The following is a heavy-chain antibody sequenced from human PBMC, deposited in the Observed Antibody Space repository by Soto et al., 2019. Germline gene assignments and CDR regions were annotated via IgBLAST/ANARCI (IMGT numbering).Heavy chain of an antibody. CDR3: ARAVAVPADFDF. D-gene: IGHD6-19*01. CDR1: GYTFTGYA. J-gene: IGHJ4*02. Sequence: GASVKVSYKASGYTFTGYAMHWVRQAPGQRLEWMGWINAGNGNTKYSQKFQGRVTITRDTSASTAYMELSSLRSEDTAVYYCARAVAVPADFDFWGPGTLVTVSS. V-gene: IGHV1-3*01. CDR2: INAGNGNT.